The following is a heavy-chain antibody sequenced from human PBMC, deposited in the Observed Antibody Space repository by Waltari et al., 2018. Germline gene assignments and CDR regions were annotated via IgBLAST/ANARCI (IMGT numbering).Heavy chain of an antibody. CDR2: VSTATGNP. V-gene: IGHV7-4-1*02. CDR1: GYTFTNFA. J-gene: IGHJ4*02. Sequence: QVQLVQSESELKKPGASVKIACKASGYTFTNFAIDWLRQAPGQGLEWMGRVSTATGNPTYARDFSGRFDFSLYTSVSTAYLQISSLKTEDTAVYFCARDRVVGATDWGYWGQGTLVTVSS. CDR3: ARDRVVGATDWGY. D-gene: IGHD1-26*01.